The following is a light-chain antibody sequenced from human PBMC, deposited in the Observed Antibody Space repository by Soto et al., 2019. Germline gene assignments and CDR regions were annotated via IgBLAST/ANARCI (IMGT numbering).Light chain of an antibody. J-gene: IGKJ1*01. CDR1: QSISSW. Sequence: DIQMTQSPSTLSASVGDRVTITCRASQSISSWLAWYQQKPGKAPKLLIYDASSLESGVPSRFSGSGSGTEFTRTISSLQPDDFATDYGQQYNSYSWTFGQGTKVESK. V-gene: IGKV1-5*01. CDR2: DAS. CDR3: QQYNSYSWT.